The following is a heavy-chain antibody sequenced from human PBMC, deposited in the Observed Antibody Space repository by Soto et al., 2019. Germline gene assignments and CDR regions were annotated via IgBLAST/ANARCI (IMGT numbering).Heavy chain of an antibody. Sequence: QVQLVQSGAEVKKPGASVKVPCKASGYTFTNYGISWVRQAPGQGLECMGWINTYHGNTNHAQKFQGRVTMTTDTSTSTAYMELRSLRSDDTAVYYCARGVGSGTYYNQYNWFDPWGQGTLVTVSS. V-gene: IGHV1-18*01. CDR1: GYTFTNYG. CDR2: INTYHGNT. CDR3: ARGVGSGTYYNQYNWFDP. D-gene: IGHD3-10*01. J-gene: IGHJ5*02.